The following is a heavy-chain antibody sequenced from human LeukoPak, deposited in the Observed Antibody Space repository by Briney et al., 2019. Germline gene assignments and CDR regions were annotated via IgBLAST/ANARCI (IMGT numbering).Heavy chain of an antibody. D-gene: IGHD3-22*01. CDR2: INHSGST. J-gene: IGHJ1*01. CDR3: ARLYYDSTLQH. V-gene: IGHV4-34*01. Sequence: PSDTLSLTCAVYGGSFSGYYWSWIRQPPGKGLEWIGEINHSGSTNYNPSLKSRVTISVDTSKNQFSLKLSSVTAADTAVYYCARLYYDSTLQHWGQGTLVTVSS. CDR1: GGSFSGYY.